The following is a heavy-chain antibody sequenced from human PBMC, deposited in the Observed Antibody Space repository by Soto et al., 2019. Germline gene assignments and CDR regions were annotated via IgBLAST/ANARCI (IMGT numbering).Heavy chain of an antibody. CDR3: AHRPAYDSSTGYYPFDY. V-gene: IGHV2-5*02. CDR1: GFSLSTSGVG. CDR2: IYWDDGK. J-gene: IGHJ4*02. D-gene: IGHD3-9*01. Sequence: QITLKESGPTLVKPTQTLTLTCTFSGFSLSTSGVGVAWIRQPPGKALEWLALIYWDDGKRYSPSLKTRLHITKDTSKNQEVLTLTNVDPVDTATYYCAHRPAYDSSTGYYPFDYWGQGSLVTVSS.